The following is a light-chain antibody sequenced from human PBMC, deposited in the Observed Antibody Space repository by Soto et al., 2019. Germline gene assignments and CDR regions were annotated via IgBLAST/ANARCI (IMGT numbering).Light chain of an antibody. J-gene: IGLJ2*01. CDR3: QTWGTGIVV. CDR1: RGHSSYA. V-gene: IGLV4-69*01. CDR2: FNSDGSH. Sequence: QSVLTQSPSASASLGASVKLTCSLSRGHSSYAIAWHQQQPEKGPRYLMKFNSDGSHSKGDGIPDRFSGSSSGAERYLTISSLQSEDEADYYCQTWGTGIVVFGGGTKVTVL.